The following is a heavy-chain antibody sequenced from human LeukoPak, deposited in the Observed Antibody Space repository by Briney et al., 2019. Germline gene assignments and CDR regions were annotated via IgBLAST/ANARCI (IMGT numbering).Heavy chain of an antibody. D-gene: IGHD2/OR15-2a*01. V-gene: IGHV4-39*02. CDR2: INHGGGT. J-gene: IGHJ2*01. CDR1: GGSVSRTNYY. CDR3: AKGEYWVRF. Sequence: SETLSLTCTVSGGSVSRTNYYWAWIRQPPGKGLERIATINHGGGTHHNPSLKSRLTIAVDTATNDFSLKLSSVTAADTAVYYCAKGEYWVRFWGRGTLVTVSS.